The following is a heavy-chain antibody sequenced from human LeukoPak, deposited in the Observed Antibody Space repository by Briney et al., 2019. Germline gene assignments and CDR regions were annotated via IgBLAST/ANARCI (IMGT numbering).Heavy chain of an antibody. D-gene: IGHD3-10*01. V-gene: IGHV1-69*05. J-gene: IGHJ4*02. CDR1: GGTFSSYA. Sequence: ASVKVSCKDPGGTFSSYAISWVRQAPGQGLEWMGGIIPIFGTANYAQKFQGRVTITTDESTSTAYMELSSLRSEDTAVYYCARGGRKRITMVLPHFDYWGQGTLVTVSS. CDR3: ARGGRKRITMVLPHFDY. CDR2: IIPIFGTA.